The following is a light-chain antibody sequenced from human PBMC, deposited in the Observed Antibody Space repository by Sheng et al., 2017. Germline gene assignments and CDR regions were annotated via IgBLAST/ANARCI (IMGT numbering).Light chain of an antibody. CDR2: WAS. CDR3: QQYGSSPWT. V-gene: IGKV4-1*01. J-gene: IGKJ1*01. CDR1: QSVFYSSNNENY. Sequence: DIVMTQSPDSLAVSLGERATINCKSSQSVFYSSNNENYLAWYQHKPGQPPRLLIYWASTRESGVPDRFSGSGSGRDFTLTISRLEPEDFAVYYCQQYGSSPWTFGHGTKVEVK.